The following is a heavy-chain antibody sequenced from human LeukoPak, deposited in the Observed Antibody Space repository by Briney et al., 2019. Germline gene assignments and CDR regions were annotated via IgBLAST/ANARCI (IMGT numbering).Heavy chain of an antibody. J-gene: IGHJ3*02. D-gene: IGHD4-23*01. CDR1: GFTFSNYG. CDR2: ISFDSNNK. V-gene: IGHV3-30*03. Sequence: PGRSLRLSCAASGFTFSNYGMHWVRQAPGKGLEWVALISFDSNNKYYADSVKGRFTISRDNSKNTLYLQMNSLRAEDTAVYYCARDGGYGGNPNDAFDMWGQGTMVTVSS. CDR3: ARDGGYGGNPNDAFDM.